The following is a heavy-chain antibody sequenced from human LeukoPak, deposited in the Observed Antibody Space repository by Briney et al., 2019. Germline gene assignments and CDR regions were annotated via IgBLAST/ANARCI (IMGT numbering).Heavy chain of an antibody. V-gene: IGHV4-61*02. CDR1: GASISSGSYY. Sequence: SETLSPTCTVSGASISSGSYYWSWIRQPAGKGLEWIGRIYTSGSTNYNPSLKSRVTISVDTSKNQFSLKLSSVTAADTAVYYCARDPSIAVAGTGFDYWGQGTLVTVSS. J-gene: IGHJ4*02. D-gene: IGHD6-19*01. CDR3: ARDPSIAVAGTGFDY. CDR2: IYTSGST.